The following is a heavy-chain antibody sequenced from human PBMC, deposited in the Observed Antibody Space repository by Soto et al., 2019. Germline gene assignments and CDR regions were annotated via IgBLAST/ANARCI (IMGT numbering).Heavy chain of an antibody. CDR2: IYYSGST. Sequence: PSETLSLTCTVSGGSISSYYWSWIRQPPGKGLEWIGYIYYSGSTNYNPSLKSRVTISVDTSKNQFSLKLSSVTAADTAVYYCARGEWELLSSNAEYFQHWGQGTLVTVSS. CDR1: GGSISSYY. J-gene: IGHJ1*01. CDR3: ARGEWELLSSNAEYFQH. D-gene: IGHD1-26*01. V-gene: IGHV4-59*01.